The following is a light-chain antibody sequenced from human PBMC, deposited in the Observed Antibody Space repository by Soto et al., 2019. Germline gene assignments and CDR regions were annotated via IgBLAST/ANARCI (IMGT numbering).Light chain of an antibody. CDR1: QSVRSNS. J-gene: IGKJ1*01. V-gene: IGKV3-20*01. Sequence: PGERATLSCRASQSVRSNSLAGIQPKPGQAPRLLIFGASSRATGIPDRFSGSGSGTDFTLTISRLEPEDFAVYYCQHYGTSPWTFGQGTKVEIK. CDR3: QHYGTSPWT. CDR2: GAS.